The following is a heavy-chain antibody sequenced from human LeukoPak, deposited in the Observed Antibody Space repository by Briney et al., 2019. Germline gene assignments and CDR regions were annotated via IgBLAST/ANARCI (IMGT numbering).Heavy chain of an antibody. CDR2: INPNSGGT. CDR3: ARDGYYDSSGYYQDAFDI. V-gene: IGHV1-2*02. J-gene: IGHJ3*02. CDR1: GYTFTGYY. Sequence: ASVKVSCKASGYTFTGYYMHWVRQAPGQGLEWMGWINPNSGGTNYAQKFQGRVTMTRDTSISTAYMELSRLRSDDTAVYYCARDGYYDSSGYYQDAFDIWGQGTMVTVSS. D-gene: IGHD3-22*01.